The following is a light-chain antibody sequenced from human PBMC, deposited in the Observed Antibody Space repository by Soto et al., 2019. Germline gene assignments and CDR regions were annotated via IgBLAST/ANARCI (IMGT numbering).Light chain of an antibody. CDR2: GAS. J-gene: IGKJ2*01. CDR1: QSVSSN. V-gene: IGKV3-15*01. CDR3: QQYNNGPSYT. Sequence: EIGMTQSPATLSVSPGEIATLSCSASQSVSSNFAWYQQKPGQAPRLLIYGASTRATGITARFSGSGSGTEFTLTISSLHSEDFAVYYSQQYNNGPSYTVGQGTKLEIK.